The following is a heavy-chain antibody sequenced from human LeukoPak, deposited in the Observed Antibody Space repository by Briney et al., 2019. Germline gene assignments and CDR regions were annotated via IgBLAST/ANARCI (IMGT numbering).Heavy chain of an antibody. CDR1: AFTLTNYW. J-gene: IGHJ3*02. V-gene: IGHV5-51*01. CDR2: IYPGDSGT. Sequence: GESLKISCVGSAFTLTNYWIAWVRQMPGKGLEWMGIIYPGDSGTRYSPSFQGQVTISADKSISTAYLQWSSLKASDTAIYYCARRRYCNSTSCYEGAFDIWGQGTMVTVCS. CDR3: ARRRYCNSTSCYEGAFDI. D-gene: IGHD2-2*01.